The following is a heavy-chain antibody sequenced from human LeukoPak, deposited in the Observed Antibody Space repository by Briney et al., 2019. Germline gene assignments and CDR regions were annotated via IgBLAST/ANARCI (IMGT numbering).Heavy chain of an antibody. CDR1: GGSTISTTYY. CDR2: IYYSGST. J-gene: IGHJ6*03. D-gene: IGHD6-6*01. CDR3: ARDLVEYSSSRDYYYMDV. V-gene: IGHV4-61*01. Sequence: PSETLSLTCTVSGGSTISTTYYWGWIRQPPGKGLEWIGYIYYSGSTNYNPSLKSRVTISVDTSKNQFSLKLSSVTAADTAVYYCARDLVEYSSSRDYYYMDVWGKGTTVTVSS.